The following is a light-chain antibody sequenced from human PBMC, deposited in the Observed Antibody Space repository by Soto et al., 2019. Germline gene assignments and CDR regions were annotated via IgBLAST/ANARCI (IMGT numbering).Light chain of an antibody. V-gene: IGKV3D-20*02. CDR1: QSVSSNY. CDR3: QQSSNWLWT. CDR2: GAS. Sequence: EIVLTQSPGTLSLSPGERATLSCRASQSVSSNYLAWYQQKPGQAPRLLIYGASNRATGIPDRFSGSGSGTDFTLTISRLEPEDFEVYYCQQSSNWLWTLGQGTKVDIK. J-gene: IGKJ1*01.